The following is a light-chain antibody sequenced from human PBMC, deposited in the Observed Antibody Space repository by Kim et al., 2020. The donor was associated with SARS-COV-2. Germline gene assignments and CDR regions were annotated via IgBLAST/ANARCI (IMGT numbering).Light chain of an antibody. CDR1: NSDIGGYNY. Sequence: QSALTQPASVSGSPGQWFTISCTGSNSDIGGYNYVSWYQQHPGKAPKLIIYDVTKRPSGVSDRFSGSKSGNTASLIISGLHADDEADYYCSSYTSSKTWVFGGGTQLTVL. V-gene: IGLV2-14*03. CDR3: SSYTSSKTWV. CDR2: DVT. J-gene: IGLJ3*02.